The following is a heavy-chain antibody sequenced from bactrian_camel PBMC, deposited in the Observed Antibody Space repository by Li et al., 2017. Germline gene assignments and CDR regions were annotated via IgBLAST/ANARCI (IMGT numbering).Heavy chain of an antibody. CDR1: GFTFTNYW. D-gene: IGHD2*01. Sequence: HVQLVESGGGLVQPGGSLRLSCAASGFTFTNYWMHWVRQGPGKGLEWVSSSSSGALSLVYADSVKGRFTISRDNAKNTLYLQANSLEHEDTAMYYCAKDWGLDGSGTYGMNVWGKGTQVTVS. J-gene: IGHJ7*01. CDR2: SSSGALSL. V-gene: IGHV3S1*01.